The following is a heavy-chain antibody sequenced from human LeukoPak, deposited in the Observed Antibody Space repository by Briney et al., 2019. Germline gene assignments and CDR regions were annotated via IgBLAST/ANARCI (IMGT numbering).Heavy chain of an antibody. J-gene: IGHJ4*02. CDR2: IYYSKNT. Sequence: SETLSLTCTVPGGSISSSSAYWGWIRQPPGKGLEWIGSIYYSKNTYYNPSLKSRVTISADTSKNQFSLTLGSVSATDTAVYYCVSPRGFSYGYFDYWGQGTLVTVSS. V-gene: IGHV4-39*01. CDR1: GGSISSSSAY. D-gene: IGHD5-18*01. CDR3: VSPRGFSYGYFDY.